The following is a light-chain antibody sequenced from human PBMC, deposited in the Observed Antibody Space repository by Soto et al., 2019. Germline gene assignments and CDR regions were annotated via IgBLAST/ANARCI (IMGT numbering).Light chain of an antibody. Sequence: QSVLTQPPSVSGSPGQSVTISCTGTISDAGFYARVAWYQQSPGAAPKLLIYDVSNRPSGVPDRFSGSQSGTTASLTISGLQPEDEADYYCNSYTSTRTYVFGTGTKVTVL. J-gene: IGLJ1*01. CDR2: DVS. V-gene: IGLV2-18*02. CDR3: NSYTSTRTYV. CDR1: ISDAGFYAR.